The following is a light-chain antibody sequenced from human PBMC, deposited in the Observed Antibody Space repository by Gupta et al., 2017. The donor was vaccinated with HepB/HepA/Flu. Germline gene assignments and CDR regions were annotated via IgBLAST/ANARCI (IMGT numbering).Light chain of an antibody. CDR1: QSNLRTSDNNNS. CDR2: WAS. CDR3: HQYFSNPWT. V-gene: IGKV4-1*01. Sequence: DIVMTQSPDSLAVSLGERANINCAFSQSNLRTSDNNNSLAWYQQKPGQPPKLLFYWASILESGVPDRFSVSGSETGVTLTISSLQAEDVAVYYCHQYFSNPWTFGQGTKVEIK. J-gene: IGKJ1*01.